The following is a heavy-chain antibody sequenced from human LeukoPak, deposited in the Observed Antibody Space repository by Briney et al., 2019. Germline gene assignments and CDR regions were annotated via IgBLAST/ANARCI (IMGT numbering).Heavy chain of an antibody. CDR2: IGRSGDRTT. D-gene: IGHD3-22*01. CDR1: GFTFSIYS. CDR3: ARGARHYDSSGYYYGY. Sequence: GGSLRLSCAASGFTFSIYSLNWVRQAPGKGLEWVSYIGRSGDRTTHYADSVKGRFTISRDNAKNSLYLQMNSLRAEDTAVYYCARGARHYDSSGYYYGYWGQGTLVTVSS. V-gene: IGHV3-48*04. J-gene: IGHJ4*02.